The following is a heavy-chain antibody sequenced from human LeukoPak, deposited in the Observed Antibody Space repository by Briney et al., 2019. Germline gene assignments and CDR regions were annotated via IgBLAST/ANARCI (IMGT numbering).Heavy chain of an antibody. Sequence: GASVKVSCKASGYTFTGYYMHWVRQAPGQGLEWMGWINPNSGGTNYAQKFQGWVTMTRDTSISTAYMELSRLRSDDTAVYYCARSSPAGRLGWGDYYYYGMDVWGQGTTVTVSS. J-gene: IGHJ6*02. CDR3: ARSSPAGRLGWGDYYYYGMDV. CDR2: INPNSGGT. V-gene: IGHV1-2*04. CDR1: GYTFTGYY. D-gene: IGHD6-19*01.